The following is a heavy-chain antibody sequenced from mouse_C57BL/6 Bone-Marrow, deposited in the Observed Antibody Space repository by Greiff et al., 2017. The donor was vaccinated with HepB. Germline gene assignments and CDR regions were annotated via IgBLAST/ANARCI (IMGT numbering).Heavy chain of an antibody. D-gene: IGHD2-1*01. CDR1: GFNIKDYY. Sequence: VQLQQSGAELVRPGASVKLSCTASGFNIKDYYMHWVKQRPEQGLEWIGRIDPEDGDTEYAPKFQGKATMTADTSSNTAYLQLSSLTAEDTAVYYCTTVYGNYLYYYAMDYWGQGTSGTVSS. J-gene: IGHJ4*01. V-gene: IGHV14-1*01. CDR3: TTVYGNYLYYYAMDY. CDR2: IDPEDGDT.